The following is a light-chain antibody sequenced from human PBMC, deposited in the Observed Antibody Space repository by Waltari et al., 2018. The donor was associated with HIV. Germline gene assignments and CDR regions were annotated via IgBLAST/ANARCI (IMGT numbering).Light chain of an antibody. V-gene: IGKV3-20*01. CDR3: QQYGSSPRT. CDR2: GPS. Sequence: EIVLTQSPGTLSLSPGERATLSCRASQRVSRSYLAWYQQKPGQAPRLLIYGPSSRATGIPDRFSGSGSGTDFTLTISRLEPEDFAVYYCQQYGSSPRTFGQGTKVEIK. CDR1: QRVSRSY. J-gene: IGKJ1*01.